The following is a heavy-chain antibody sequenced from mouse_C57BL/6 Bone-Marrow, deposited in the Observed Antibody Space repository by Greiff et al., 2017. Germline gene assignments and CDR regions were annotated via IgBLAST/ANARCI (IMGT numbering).Heavy chain of an antibody. J-gene: IGHJ3*01. CDR3: ARSRLLRWFAY. D-gene: IGHD2-3*01. CDR1: GYTFTSYW. V-gene: IGHV1-64*01. Sequence: QVQLQQPGAELVKPGASVKLSCTASGYTFTSYWMHWLKQRPGQGLEWIGMILPNSGSTNYNEKFKSKATLTVDKSTSTAYMQLSSLTSEDSAVYYCARSRLLRWFAYWGQGTLVTVSA. CDR2: ILPNSGST.